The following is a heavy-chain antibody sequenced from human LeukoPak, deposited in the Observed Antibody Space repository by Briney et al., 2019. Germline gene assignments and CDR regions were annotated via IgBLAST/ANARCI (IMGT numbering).Heavy chain of an antibody. CDR1: GFTFSSYA. CDR2: ISGSGGST. J-gene: IGHJ4*02. Sequence: GGSLRLSCAASGFTFSSYAMSWVRQAPGKGLEWVSAISGSGGSTYYADSVKGRFTISRAKNTLYLQMNSLRAEDTAVYFCARGDSGYDFEYWGRGTLVTVSS. D-gene: IGHD5-12*01. CDR3: ARGDSGYDFEY. V-gene: IGHV3-23*01.